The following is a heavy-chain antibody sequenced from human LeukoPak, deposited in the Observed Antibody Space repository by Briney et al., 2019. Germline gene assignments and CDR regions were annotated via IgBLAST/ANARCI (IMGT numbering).Heavy chain of an antibody. CDR2: IYTSGST. J-gene: IGHJ6*03. V-gene: IGHV4-4*07. CDR3: ARDSFQWLIKGGYYYYMDV. Sequence: SETLSLTCTVSGGSISSYYWSWIRQPAGKGLEWIGRIYTSGSTNYNPSLKSRVTMSVDTSKNQFSLKLSSVTAADTAVYYCARDSFQWLIKGGYYYYMDVWGKGTTVTISS. D-gene: IGHD6-19*01. CDR1: GGSISSYY.